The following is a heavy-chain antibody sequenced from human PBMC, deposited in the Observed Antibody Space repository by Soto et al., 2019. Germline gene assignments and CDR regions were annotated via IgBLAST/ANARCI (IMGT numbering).Heavy chain of an antibody. CDR3: ARGYESSRRYLPLLDY. CDR2: ISHSGST. D-gene: IGHD3-22*01. Sequence: QVQLQQWGAGLLKPSETLSLRCVVNSGSFSGYYWTWIRQTPGKGLEWIGEISHSGSTNYNPSLMSRVTMSADTSKKQFSLILSSVTAADTSLYSCARGYESSRRYLPLLDYWGQGTLVTVSS. J-gene: IGHJ4*02. CDR1: SGSFSGYY. V-gene: IGHV4-34*01.